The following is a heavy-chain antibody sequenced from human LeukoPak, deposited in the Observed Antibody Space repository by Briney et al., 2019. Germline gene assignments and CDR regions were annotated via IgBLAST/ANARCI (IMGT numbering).Heavy chain of an antibody. J-gene: IGHJ4*02. V-gene: IGHV3-23*01. CDR2: ISRSGGTT. CDR1: GFTFSSYA. CDR3: ARDEDTSALSEY. D-gene: IGHD2/OR15-2a*01. Sequence: PGGSLRLSCAASGFTFSSYAMTWVRQAPGEGLQWVSGISRSGGTTYYADSVKGRFTISRDNSKSTLYLHMDSLRAEDTAVYYCARDEDTSALSEYWGQGTLVTVSS.